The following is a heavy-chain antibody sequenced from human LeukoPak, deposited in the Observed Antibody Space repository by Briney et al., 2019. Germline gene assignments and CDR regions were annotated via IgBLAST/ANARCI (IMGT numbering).Heavy chain of an antibody. V-gene: IGHV4-4*07. CDR2: IYTSGST. D-gene: IGHD5-12*01. J-gene: IGHJ5*02. Sequence: SETLSLTCTVSGGSISSYYWSWIRQPAGKGLEWIGRIYTSGSTNYNPSLKSRVTMSVDTSKNQFSLKLSSVTAADTAVYYCARDQRWSGYDSGWSWFDPWGQGTLVTVSP. CDR1: GGSISSYY. CDR3: ARDQRWSGYDSGWSWFDP.